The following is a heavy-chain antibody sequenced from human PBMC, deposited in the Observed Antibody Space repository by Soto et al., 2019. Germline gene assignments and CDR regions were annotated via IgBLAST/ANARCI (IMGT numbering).Heavy chain of an antibody. CDR1: GYTFTSYA. CDR3: ARSIVVVTALDY. Sequence: QVQLVQSGAEEKKPGASVKVSCKASGYTFTSYAMHWVRQAPGQRLEWMGWINAGNGNTKYSQKFQGRVTITRDTPASTAYMALSSLRPEDTAVYYCARSIVVVTALDYWGQGTLVTVSS. V-gene: IGHV1-3*05. D-gene: IGHD2-21*02. CDR2: INAGNGNT. J-gene: IGHJ4*02.